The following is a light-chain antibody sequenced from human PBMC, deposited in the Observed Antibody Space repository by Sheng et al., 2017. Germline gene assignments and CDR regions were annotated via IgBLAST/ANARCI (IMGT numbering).Light chain of an antibody. V-gene: IGLV3-21*03. Sequence: SYVLTQPPSVSVAPGKTARITCGGDNIGGRSVHWYLQRPGQAPVLVVYDDSDRPSGIPERFSGSNSGNTATLTISRVEAGDEADYYCQVWDTGSDLVVFGGGTKLSVL. J-gene: IGLJ2*01. CDR3: QVWDTGSDLVV. CDR1: NIGGRS. CDR2: DDS.